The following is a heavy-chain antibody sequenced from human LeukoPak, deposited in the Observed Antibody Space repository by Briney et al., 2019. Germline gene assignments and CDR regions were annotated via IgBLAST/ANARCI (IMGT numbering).Heavy chain of an antibody. D-gene: IGHD3-22*01. CDR3: VNLDYDRAFDI. J-gene: IGHJ3*02. CDR2: FYYSGST. Sequence: SETLSLTCTVSGVSISSYYWSCIRQPAGKGLEGIGSFYYSGSTDYNPSLKTRVTISVDTSKIQSPLKLSSVTAADTAVCYCVNLDYDRAFDIWGQGTMVTVSS. CDR1: GVSISSYY. V-gene: IGHV4-59*05.